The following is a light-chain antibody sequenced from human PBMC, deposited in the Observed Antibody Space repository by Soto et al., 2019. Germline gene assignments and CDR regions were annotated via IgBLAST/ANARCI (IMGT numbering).Light chain of an antibody. Sequence: DIQLTQSPSTLSASVGDRVTITCRASQSVTDWLAWDQQKPGKAPKLLIYDASSLQSGVPSRFSGSGSGTEFSLTISSLQPDDFATYYCQQDYRSCTFGQGNKVEIK. J-gene: IGKJ2*02. CDR1: QSVTDW. CDR2: DAS. V-gene: IGKV1-5*01. CDR3: QQDYRSCT.